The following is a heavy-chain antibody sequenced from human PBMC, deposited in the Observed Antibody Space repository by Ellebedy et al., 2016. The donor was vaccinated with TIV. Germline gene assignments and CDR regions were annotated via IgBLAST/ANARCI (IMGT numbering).Heavy chain of an antibody. CDR2: IYPGDSNT. D-gene: IGHD6-13*01. CDR1: GYSFTNYW. CDR3: ARYRSVAAGDFDY. Sequence: PGGSLRLSCKGSGYSFTNYWIGWVRQMPGKGLEWMGNIYPGDSNTRYSPSFQGRVTISADRSSITTYLQWSSLRASDTAMYYCARYRSVAAGDFDYWGQGTLVTVSS. V-gene: IGHV5-51*01. J-gene: IGHJ4*02.